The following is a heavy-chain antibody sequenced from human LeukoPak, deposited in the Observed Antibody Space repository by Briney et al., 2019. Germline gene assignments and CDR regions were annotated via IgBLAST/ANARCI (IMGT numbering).Heavy chain of an antibody. CDR2: IIPIFGTA. D-gene: IGHD3-16*01. CDR3: ARGGSYGGTHRPLGY. CDR1: GGTFSSYA. J-gene: IGHJ4*02. V-gene: IGHV1-69*13. Sequence: SVKVSCKASGGTFSSYAISWVRQAPGQGLEWMGGIIPIFGTANYAQKFQGRVTITADESTSTAYMELSSLRSEDTAVYYCARGGSYGGTHRPLGYWGQGTLVTVSS.